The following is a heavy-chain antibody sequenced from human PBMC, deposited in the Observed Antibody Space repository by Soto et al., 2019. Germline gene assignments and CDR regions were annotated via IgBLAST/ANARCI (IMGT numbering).Heavy chain of an antibody. CDR1: GGSFNNYV. CDR3: ARYWNAGTLYGAFDM. CDR2: IIPNYEAA. V-gene: IGHV1-69*06. J-gene: IGHJ3*02. D-gene: IGHD4-17*01. Sequence: QVQLVQSGAEVRKHGSSVKVSCEASGGSFNNYVISWLRQAPGQGLEWMGGIIPNYEAANHAQKFRGRLTITADKATNKAYMELNSLRPEDTATSYCARYWNAGTLYGAFDMWGQGTTVIFS.